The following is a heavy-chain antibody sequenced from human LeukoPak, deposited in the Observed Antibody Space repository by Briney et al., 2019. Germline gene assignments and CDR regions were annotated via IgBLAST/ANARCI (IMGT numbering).Heavy chain of an antibody. J-gene: IGHJ5*02. CDR1: GGSISSSSYY. CDR2: IYYSGST. Sequence: PSETLSLTCTVSGGSISSSSYYWGWIRQPPGKGLEWIGSIYYSGSTYYNPSLKSRVTISVDTSKNQFSLKLSSVTAADTAVYYCARIRSLDVPSNWSDPWGQGTLVTVSS. V-gene: IGHV4-39*01. CDR3: ARIRSLDVPSNWSDP. D-gene: IGHD2-2*01.